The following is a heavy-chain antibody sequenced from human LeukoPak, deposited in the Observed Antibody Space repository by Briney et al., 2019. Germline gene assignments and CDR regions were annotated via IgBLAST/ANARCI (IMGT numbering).Heavy chain of an antibody. CDR3: ARGNLHYGDYVF. Sequence: SQTVSLTCTVSGGIISSSDYDWSWMRQPPGKGLEWIGYIYYSGSTYYNPSLKSRVTISVDTSKNQFSLKLSSVTAADTAVYYCARGNLHYGDYVFWGQGTLVTVSS. J-gene: IGHJ4*02. CDR2: IYYSGST. CDR1: GGIISSSDYD. V-gene: IGHV4-30-4*01. D-gene: IGHD4-17*01.